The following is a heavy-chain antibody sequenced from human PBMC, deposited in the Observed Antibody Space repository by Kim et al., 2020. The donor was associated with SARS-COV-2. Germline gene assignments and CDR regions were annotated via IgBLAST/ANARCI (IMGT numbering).Heavy chain of an antibody. D-gene: IGHD1-26*01. CDR2: NK. V-gene: IGHV3-30*02. CDR3: AKERSYFIDY. J-gene: IGHJ4*02. Sequence: NKYYADSVKGRFTISRDNSKNTLYLQMNSLRAEDTAVYYCAKERSYFIDYWGQGTLVTVSS.